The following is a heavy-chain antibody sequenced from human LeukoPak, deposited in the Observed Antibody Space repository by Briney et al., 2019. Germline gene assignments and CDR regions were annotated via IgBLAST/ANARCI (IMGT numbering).Heavy chain of an antibody. CDR3: ARAGVLEWLLYGYYYYYMDV. CDR1: GYTFTSYD. J-gene: IGHJ6*03. CDR2: MNPNSGNT. V-gene: IGHV1-8*01. Sequence: ASVKVSCKASGYTFTSYDINWVRQATGQGLEWMGWMNPNSGNTGYAQKFQGRVTMTRNTSISTAYMELSSLRSEDAAVYYCARAGVLEWLLYGYYYYYMDVWGKGTTVTVSS. D-gene: IGHD3-3*01.